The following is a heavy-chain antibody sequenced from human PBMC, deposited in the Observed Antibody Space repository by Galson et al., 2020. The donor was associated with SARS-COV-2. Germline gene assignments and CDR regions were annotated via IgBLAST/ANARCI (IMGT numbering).Heavy chain of an antibody. D-gene: IGHD2-2*01. V-gene: IGHV3-30*01. CDR3: ARDRMAAMRDFDI. Sequence: GESLKISCVASGFTFSTYDIDWLRQAPGKGPEWVAVISADGNNLQYADSVKGRFTISRDNSKNTLYLQMDSLRPADTAVYYCARDRMAAMRDFDIWGQGTMVTVSS. J-gene: IGHJ3*02. CDR2: ISADGNNL. CDR1: GFTFSTYD.